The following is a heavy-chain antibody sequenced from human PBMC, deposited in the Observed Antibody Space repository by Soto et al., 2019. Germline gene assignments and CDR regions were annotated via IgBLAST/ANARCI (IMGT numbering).Heavy chain of an antibody. J-gene: IGHJ6*03. Sequence: QPGGSLRLSCAASGFTFDDYAMHWVRQAPGKGLEWVSGISWNSGSIGYADSVKGRFTISRDNAKNSLYLQMNSLRAEDTALYYCAKDRRLFTYYYMDVWGKGTTVTVSS. D-gene: IGHD2-21*01. CDR3: AKDRRLFTYYYMDV. CDR1: GFTFDDYA. V-gene: IGHV3-9*01. CDR2: ISWNSGSI.